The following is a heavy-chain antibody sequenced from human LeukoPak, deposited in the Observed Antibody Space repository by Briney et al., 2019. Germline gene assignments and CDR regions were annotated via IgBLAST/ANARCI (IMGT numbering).Heavy chain of an antibody. CDR2: INSDGSST. J-gene: IGHJ4*02. CDR3: ARGDWGGWWFSDY. Sequence: PGGSLRLSCAASGFTFSSYWMHWVRQAPGKGLVWVSRINSDGSSTSYADSVKGRFTISRDNAKNTLYLQMNSLRAGDTAVYYCARGDWGGWWFSDYWGQGTLVTVSS. V-gene: IGHV3-74*01. D-gene: IGHD7-27*01. CDR1: GFTFSSYW.